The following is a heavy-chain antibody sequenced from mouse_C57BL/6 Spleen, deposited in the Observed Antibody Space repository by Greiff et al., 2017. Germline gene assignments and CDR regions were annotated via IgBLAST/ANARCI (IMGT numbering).Heavy chain of an antibody. Sequence: QVQLQQSGAELVKPGASVKISCKASGYAFSSYWMNWVKQRPGKGLEWIGQIYPGDGDTNYNGKFKGKATLTADKSSSTAYMQLSSLTSEDSAVYFCTRTVYDLYYFDYWGQGTTLTVSS. J-gene: IGHJ2*01. D-gene: IGHD2-3*01. CDR1: GYAFSSYW. CDR2: IYPGDGDT. CDR3: TRTVYDLYYFDY. V-gene: IGHV1-80*01.